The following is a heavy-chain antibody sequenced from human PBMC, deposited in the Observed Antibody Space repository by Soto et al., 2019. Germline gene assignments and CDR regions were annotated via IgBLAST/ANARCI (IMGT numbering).Heavy chain of an antibody. D-gene: IGHD6-19*01. CDR2: ISYDGSNK. J-gene: IGHJ4*02. CDR1: GFTFSSYA. CDR3: ARDRGSGWLIFDY. V-gene: IGHV3-30-3*01. Sequence: PGGSLRLSCAASGFTFSSYAMHWVRQAPGKGLEWVAVISYDGSNKYYADSVKGRFTISRDNSKNTLYLQMNSLRAEDTAVYYCARDRGSGWLIFDYWGQGTLVTVSS.